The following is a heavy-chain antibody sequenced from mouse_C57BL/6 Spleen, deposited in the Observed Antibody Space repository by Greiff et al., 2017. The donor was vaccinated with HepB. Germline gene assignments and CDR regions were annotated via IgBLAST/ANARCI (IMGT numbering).Heavy chain of an antibody. Sequence: EVMLVESGGGLVKPGGSLKLSCAASGFTFSDYGMHWVRQAPEKGLEWVAYISSGSSTIYYAATVKGRFTISRDHAKNTLFLQMTSLRSEDPAMYYCARKILITTVEGEFAYWGQGTLVTVSA. J-gene: IGHJ3*01. D-gene: IGHD1-1*01. CDR3: ARKILITTVEGEFAY. CDR1: GFTFSDYG. V-gene: IGHV5-17*01. CDR2: ISSGSSTI.